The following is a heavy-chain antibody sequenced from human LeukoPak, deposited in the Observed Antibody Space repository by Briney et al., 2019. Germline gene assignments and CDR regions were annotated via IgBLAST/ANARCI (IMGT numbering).Heavy chain of an antibody. V-gene: IGHV1-18*01. J-gene: IGHJ4*02. Sequence: ASVKVSCKASGYTFTSYGISWVQQAPGQGLEWMGWISAYNGNTNYAQKLQGRVTMTTDTSTSTAYMELRSLRSDDTAVYYCARVPLPGPYYYYDSSGYYIFWGQGTLVTVSS. CDR2: ISAYNGNT. CDR1: GYTFTSYG. D-gene: IGHD3-22*01. CDR3: ARVPLPGPYYYYDSSGYYIF.